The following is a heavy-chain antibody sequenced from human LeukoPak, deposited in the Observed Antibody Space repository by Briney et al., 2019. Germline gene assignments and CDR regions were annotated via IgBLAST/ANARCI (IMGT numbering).Heavy chain of an antibody. CDR3: ARRRLGNYDLDY. V-gene: IGHV4-59*08. Sequence: PSETLSLTCTVSGGSISGYYWNWIRQPPGKGLEWIGYVSYSGSINYNPSLKSRVTISVDTSKDQFSLKVSSVTAADTAVYYCARRRLGNYDLDYWGQGTLVTVSS. CDR1: GGSISGYY. J-gene: IGHJ4*02. D-gene: IGHD1-7*01. CDR2: VSYSGSI.